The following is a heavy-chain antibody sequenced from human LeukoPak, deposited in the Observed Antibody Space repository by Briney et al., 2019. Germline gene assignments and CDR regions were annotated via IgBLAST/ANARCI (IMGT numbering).Heavy chain of an antibody. D-gene: IGHD2-2*01. V-gene: IGHV4-38-2*02. J-gene: IGHJ3*02. CDR1: GCSISSGYY. Sequence: SETLSLTCTVSGCSISSGYYWGWIRQPPGKGLEWIGSIYHSGSTYYNPSLKSRVTISVDTSKNQFSLKLSSVTAADTAVYYCASSCSSTSCHAAFDIWGQGTMVTVSS. CDR3: ASSCSSTSCHAAFDI. CDR2: IYHSGST.